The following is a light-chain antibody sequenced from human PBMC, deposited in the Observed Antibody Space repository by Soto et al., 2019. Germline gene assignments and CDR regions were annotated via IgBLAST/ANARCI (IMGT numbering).Light chain of an antibody. V-gene: IGLV2-14*01. CDR1: SSDVGGYNY. CDR3: SSYTSSSTTV. J-gene: IGLJ1*01. CDR2: EVS. Sequence: VLTQPASVSGSPGQSITISCTGTSSDVGGYNYVSWYQQHPGKAPKLMIYEVSNRPSGVSNRFSGSKSGNTASLTISGLQAEDEADYYCSSYTSSSTTVFGTGTKVTVL.